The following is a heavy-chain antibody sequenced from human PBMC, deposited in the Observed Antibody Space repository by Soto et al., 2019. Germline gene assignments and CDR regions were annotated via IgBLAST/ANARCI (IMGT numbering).Heavy chain of an antibody. CDR2: SCWDDDK. D-gene: IGHD3-16*01. CDR3: AHRRNYDGSWNEGVFDY. CDR1: GFSLTSRPVG. Sequence: QITLKESGPPLVKPTQTLTLTCTFSGFSLTSRPVGVGWVRQPPGKALEWLAFSCWDDDKRYSPSLRSTLTVTKDASNNQVVLTLTNIDPVDTATYYCAHRRNYDGSWNEGVFDYWGQGILVTVSS. J-gene: IGHJ4*02. V-gene: IGHV2-5*02.